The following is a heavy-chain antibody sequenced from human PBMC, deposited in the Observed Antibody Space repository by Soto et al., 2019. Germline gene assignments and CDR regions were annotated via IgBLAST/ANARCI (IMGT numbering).Heavy chain of an antibody. Sequence: GGSLRVSCAASGLTFRNVCMTWVRQGPGKGLEWVGRIKSKSDGETADVAAPVKARFTISRGDSKNTVFLEMNSLKSEDTALYYCAITAMINRDSSTSFDYWGRGTQVTVSS. D-gene: IGHD5-18*01. J-gene: IGHJ4*02. V-gene: IGHV3-15*01. CDR1: GLTFRNVC. CDR2: IKSKSDGETA. CDR3: AITAMINRDSSTSFDY.